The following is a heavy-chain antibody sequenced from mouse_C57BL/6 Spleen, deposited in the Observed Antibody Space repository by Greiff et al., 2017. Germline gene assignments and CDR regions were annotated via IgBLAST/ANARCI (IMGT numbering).Heavy chain of an antibody. Sequence: VHLVESGAELVRPGASVTLSCKASGYTFTDYEMHWVKQTPVHGLEWIGAIDPETGGTAYNQKFKGKAILTADKSSSTAYMELRSLTSEDSAVYYCTGGDYDAMDYWGQGPSVTVSS. CDR1: GYTFTDYE. V-gene: IGHV1-15*01. CDR3: TGGDYDAMDY. J-gene: IGHJ4*01. CDR2: IDPETGGT.